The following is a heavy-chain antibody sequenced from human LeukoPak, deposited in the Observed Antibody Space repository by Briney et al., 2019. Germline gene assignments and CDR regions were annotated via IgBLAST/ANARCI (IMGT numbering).Heavy chain of an antibody. J-gene: IGHJ4*02. CDR2: INHSGNT. CDR1: GGSFSGYY. D-gene: IGHD3-10*01. Sequence: PSETLSLTCAVYGGSFSGYYWSWIRQPPGKGLEWIGEINHSGNTNYNPSLKSRVTISVDTSKNQFSLKLSSVTAADTAVYYCARITSGGSGSFPNWGQGTLVTVSS. V-gene: IGHV4-34*01. CDR3: ARITSGGSGSFPN.